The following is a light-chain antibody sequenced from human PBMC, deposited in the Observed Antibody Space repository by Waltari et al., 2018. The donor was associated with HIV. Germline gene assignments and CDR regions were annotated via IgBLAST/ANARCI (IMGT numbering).Light chain of an antibody. CDR2: VGS. Sequence: DVVMTQSPRSLRVTPGERASISCRSSQSLLSRNGNNYLDWYLQKPGQSPQLLIYVGSNRASGVPDRFSGSGSGTDFTLNISRLEAEDVAVYYCMQALAAPLTFGGGTKVQIK. CDR3: MQALAAPLT. V-gene: IGKV2-28*01. J-gene: IGKJ4*01. CDR1: QSLLSRNGNNY.